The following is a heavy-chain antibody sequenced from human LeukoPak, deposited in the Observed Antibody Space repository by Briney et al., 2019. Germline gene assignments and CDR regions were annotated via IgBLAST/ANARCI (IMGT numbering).Heavy chain of an antibody. CDR3: ARPPYGGVDY. D-gene: IGHD4-23*01. CDR1: GLTVSSY. V-gene: IGHV3-66*04. Sequence: GGSLRLSCAASGLTVSSYMSWVRRAPGKGLEWVSVIYSGGSIYYADSVKGRFTISRDKSKNTLYLQTNSLRAEDTAVYYCARPPYGGVDYWGQGTLVTVSS. CDR2: IYSGGSI. J-gene: IGHJ4*02.